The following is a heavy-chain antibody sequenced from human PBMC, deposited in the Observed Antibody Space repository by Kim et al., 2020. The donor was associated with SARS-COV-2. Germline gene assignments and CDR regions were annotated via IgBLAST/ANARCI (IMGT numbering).Heavy chain of an antibody. J-gene: IGHJ4*02. D-gene: IGHD6-6*01. CDR3: ARDYGGSSPYFDY. Sequence: YNPSLKSRVTISVDTSKNQFSLKLSSVTAADTAVYYCARDYGGSSPYFDYWGQGTLVTVSS. V-gene: IGHV4-59*01.